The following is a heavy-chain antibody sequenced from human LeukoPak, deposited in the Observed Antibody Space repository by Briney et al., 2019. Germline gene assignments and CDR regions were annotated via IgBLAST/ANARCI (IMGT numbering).Heavy chain of an antibody. CDR2: ISAYNGNT. J-gene: IGHJ4*02. Sequence: ASVKVSCKASGYTFTSYGISWVRQAPGQGLEWMGWISAYNGNTDYSQKLQGRVTMTTDTSTGTAYMELRSLRSDDTAVYYCARDRREFDYGLDYWGQGTLVTVSS. D-gene: IGHD4-17*01. V-gene: IGHV1-18*01. CDR3: ARDRREFDYGLDY. CDR1: GYTFTSYG.